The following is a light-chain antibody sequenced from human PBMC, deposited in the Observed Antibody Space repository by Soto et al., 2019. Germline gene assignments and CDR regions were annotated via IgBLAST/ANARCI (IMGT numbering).Light chain of an antibody. CDR3: QQYNSYSVT. V-gene: IGKV1-5*01. CDR1: QRITTY. CDR2: TAG. Sequence: IRMTQSPSSLSASVGDRVTITCRASQRITTYLNWYQQQPGKAPKLLISTAGTLQRGVPSRFSGSGSGTEFTLTISSLQPDDFATYYCQQYNSYSVTFGQGTKVEIK. J-gene: IGKJ1*01.